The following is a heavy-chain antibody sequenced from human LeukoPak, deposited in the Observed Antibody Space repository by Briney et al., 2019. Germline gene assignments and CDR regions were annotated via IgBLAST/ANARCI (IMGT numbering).Heavy chain of an antibody. V-gene: IGHV4-38-2*01. J-gene: IGHJ6*03. Sequence: SETLSLTCSVSHYSITSGYYWGWIRQPPGKGLEWIGNIYHSGSTFYNPSLKSRVTISVDTSKNQFSLKLSSVTAADTAVYYCARSAGIAAAGMYYYYYYYMDVWGKGTTVTVSS. D-gene: IGHD6-13*01. CDR3: ARSAGIAAAGMYYYYYYYMDV. CDR2: IYHSGST. CDR1: HYSITSGYY.